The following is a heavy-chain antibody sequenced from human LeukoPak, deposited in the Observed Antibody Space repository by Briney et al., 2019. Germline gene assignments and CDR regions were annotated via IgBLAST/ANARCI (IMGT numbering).Heavy chain of an antibody. Sequence: PSETLSLTCIVAGGSITFYYWSWIRQPPGKGLQYIGYIYYSGSTNYNPSLKSRVTISIDTSKNQFSLKLSSVTAADTAVYYCASLTGGNRNFQHWGQGTLSPSPQ. V-gene: IGHV4-59*01. CDR1: GGSITFYY. CDR3: ASLTGGNRNFQH. D-gene: IGHD4-23*01. CDR2: IYYSGST. J-gene: IGHJ1*01.